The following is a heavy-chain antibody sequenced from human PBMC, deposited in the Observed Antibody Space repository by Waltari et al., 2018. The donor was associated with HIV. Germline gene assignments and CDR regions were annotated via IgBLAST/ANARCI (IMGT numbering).Heavy chain of an antibody. CDR3: AREGGRDYYDSSGDEYYFDY. Sequence: EVQLVESGGGLVKPGGSLRLSCAASGFPFSSYSMNWVRQAPGKGLEWVSSISGSSSYIHYADSVKGRFTISRDNAKNSLYLQMNRLGAEDTAVYYCAREGGRDYYDSSGDEYYFDYWGQGTLVTVSS. J-gene: IGHJ4*02. CDR1: GFPFSSYS. V-gene: IGHV3-21*01. D-gene: IGHD3-22*01. CDR2: ISGSSSYI.